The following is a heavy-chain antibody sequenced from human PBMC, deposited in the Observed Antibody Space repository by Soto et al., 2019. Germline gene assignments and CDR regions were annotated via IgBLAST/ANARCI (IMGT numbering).Heavy chain of an antibody. CDR2: ARNKANSYTT. Sequence: GGSLRLSCAASGYNFSPFWMHWVRQAPGKGLEWVGRARNKANSYTTEYAASVKGRCTISRDDSKNSAYLQMNSLKTEDTAVYYCARVDKQLGTTFFDYWGQGILVTVSS. V-gene: IGHV3-72*01. J-gene: IGHJ4*02. CDR3: ARVDKQLGTTFFDY. CDR1: GYNFSPFW. D-gene: IGHD1-1*01.